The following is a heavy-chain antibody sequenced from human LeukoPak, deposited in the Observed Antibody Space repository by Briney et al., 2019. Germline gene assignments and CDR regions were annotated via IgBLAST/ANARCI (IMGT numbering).Heavy chain of an antibody. D-gene: IGHD6-13*01. Sequence: SETLSLTCTVSGGSISSSSYYWGWIRQPPGKGLEWIGSIYYSGSTYYNPSLKSRVTISVDTSKNQFSLKLSSVTAADTAVYYCARQQLVISWFDPWGRGTLVTVSS. CDR1: GGSISSSSYY. CDR3: ARQQLVISWFDP. CDR2: IYYSGST. V-gene: IGHV4-39*01. J-gene: IGHJ5*02.